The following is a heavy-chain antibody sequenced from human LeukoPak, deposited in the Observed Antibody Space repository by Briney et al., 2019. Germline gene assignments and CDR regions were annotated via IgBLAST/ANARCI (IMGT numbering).Heavy chain of an antibody. CDR3: AKDRFSGSPRNFDY. Sequence: GGSLRLSCAASGLTFSSYGMHWVRQAPGKGLEWVAFIRYDGSNKYYADSVKGRFTISRDNSKNTLYLQMNSLRAEDTAVYYCAKDRFSGSPRNFDYWGQGTLVTVSS. CDR1: GLTFSSYG. D-gene: IGHD1-26*01. CDR2: IRYDGSNK. J-gene: IGHJ4*02. V-gene: IGHV3-30*02.